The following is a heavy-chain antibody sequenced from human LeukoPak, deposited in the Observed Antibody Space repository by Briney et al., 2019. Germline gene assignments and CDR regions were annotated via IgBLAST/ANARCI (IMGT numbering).Heavy chain of an antibody. CDR1: GGTFSSYA. Sequence: GASVKVSCEASGGTFSSYAISWVRQAPGQGLEWMGGIIPIFGTANYAQKFQGRVTITADESTSTAYMELSSLRSEDTAVYYCARDATGTTGYYYYYGMDVWGQGTTVTVSS. CDR2: IIPIFGTA. J-gene: IGHJ6*02. CDR3: ARDATGTTGYYYYYGMDV. V-gene: IGHV1-69*13. D-gene: IGHD1-7*01.